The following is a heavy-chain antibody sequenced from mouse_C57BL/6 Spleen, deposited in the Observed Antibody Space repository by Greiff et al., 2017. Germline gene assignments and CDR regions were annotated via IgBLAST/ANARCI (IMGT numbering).Heavy chain of an antibody. CDR3: ARDRVGSYAMDD. D-gene: IGHD1-1*02. V-gene: IGHV5-16*01. Sequence: EVKVVESEGGLVQPGSSMKLSCTASGFTFSDYYMAWVRQVPEKGLEWVANINYDGSSTYYLDSLKSRFIISRDNAKNILYLQMSSLKSEDTATYYCARDRVGSYAMDDWGKGTSVTVSS. CDR1: GFTFSDYY. J-gene: IGHJ4*01. CDR2: INYDGSST.